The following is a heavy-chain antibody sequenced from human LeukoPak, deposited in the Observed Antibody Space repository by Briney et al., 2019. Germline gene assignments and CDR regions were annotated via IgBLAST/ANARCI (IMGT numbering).Heavy chain of an antibody. CDR1: GGSISSSSYY. CDR3: ARIVVADFDY. CDR2: IYSSGST. Sequence: SETLSLTCTVSGGSISSSSYYWGWIRQPPGKGLEWIGGIYSSGSTYYHPSLKSRVTTSVDTSKNQFSLKLSSVTAADTAVYYCARIVVADFDYWGQGTLVTVSS. D-gene: IGHD3-22*01. J-gene: IGHJ4*02. V-gene: IGHV4-39*01.